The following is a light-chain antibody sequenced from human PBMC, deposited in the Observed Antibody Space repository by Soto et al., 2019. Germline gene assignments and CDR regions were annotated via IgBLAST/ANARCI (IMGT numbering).Light chain of an antibody. CDR2: EGS. J-gene: IGLJ1*01. CDR1: SSDVGSYNL. Sequence: QAVLTQPASVSGSPGQSITISCTGTSSDVGSYNLVSWYQQHPGKAPKLMIYEGSKRPSGVSNRFSGSKSGNTASLTISGLQAEYEADYYCCSYAGSSTFAYVFGTGTKLTVL. CDR3: CSYAGSSTFAYV. V-gene: IGLV2-23*03.